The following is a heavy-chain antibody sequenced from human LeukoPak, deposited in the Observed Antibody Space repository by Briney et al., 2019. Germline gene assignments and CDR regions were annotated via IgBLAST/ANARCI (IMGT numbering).Heavy chain of an antibody. D-gene: IGHD6-13*01. CDR3: AKPQIAAAVPFDY. V-gene: IGHV3-23*01. CDR1: GFTFSSYA. J-gene: IGHJ4*02. Sequence: GGSLRLSCAASGFTFSSYAMSWVRQAPGKGLEWVSAISGSGGSTYYADSVKGRFSISRDNSENTLYLQMNSLRAEDTAVYYCAKPQIAAAVPFDYWGQGTLVTVSS. CDR2: ISGSGGST.